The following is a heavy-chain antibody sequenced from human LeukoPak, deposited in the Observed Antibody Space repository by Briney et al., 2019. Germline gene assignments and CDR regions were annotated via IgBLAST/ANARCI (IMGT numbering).Heavy chain of an antibody. J-gene: IGHJ5*02. Sequence: GGSLRLSCAASGFTFNRHGMHWVRQAPGKGLEWVAVIWYDGSNKYYADSVKGRFTISRDDSKNTLYLQMNSRRAEDTAWYYCARELENPLGWFDPWGQGTLVTVSS. CDR1: GFTFNRHG. CDR3: ARELENPLGWFDP. D-gene: IGHD1-14*01. V-gene: IGHV3-33*01. CDR2: IWYDGSNK.